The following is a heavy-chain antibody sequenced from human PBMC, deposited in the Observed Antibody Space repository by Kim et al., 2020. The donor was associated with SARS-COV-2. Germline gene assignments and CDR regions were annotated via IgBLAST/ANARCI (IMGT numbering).Heavy chain of an antibody. CDR1: GFTFDDYA. Sequence: GGSLRLSCAASGFTFDDYAMHWVRQAPGKGLEWVSGISWNSGSIGYADSVKGRFTISRDNAKNFLYLQMNSLRAGDTALYYCANAHSVVPAAIGRYGMVVWGQGTTVTDS. V-gene: IGHV3-9*01. D-gene: IGHD2-2*01. CDR3: ANAHSVVPAAIGRYGMVV. J-gene: IGHJ6*02. CDR2: ISWNSGSI.